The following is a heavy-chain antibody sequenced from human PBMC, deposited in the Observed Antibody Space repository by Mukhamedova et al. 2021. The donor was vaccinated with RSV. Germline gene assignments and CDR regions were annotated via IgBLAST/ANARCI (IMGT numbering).Heavy chain of an antibody. CDR2: IYPGDSDT. D-gene: IGHD2-2*01. J-gene: IGHJ3*02. CDR3: ARPTGRGDCGGPSCRIYDASHI. Sequence: GKGLEWMGMIYPGDSDTRYSPSFQGQVTISADRSISTAYLQWNGLKASDTAMYYCARPTGRGDCGGPSCRIYDASHIWGQGTMVT. V-gene: IGHV5-51*01.